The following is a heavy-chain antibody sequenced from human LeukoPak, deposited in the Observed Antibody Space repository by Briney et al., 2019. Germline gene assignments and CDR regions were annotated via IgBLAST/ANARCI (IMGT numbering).Heavy chain of an antibody. CDR2: INPNSGGT. D-gene: IGHD3-10*01. CDR1: GYTFTGYY. J-gene: IGHJ5*02. Sequence: ASVKVSCKASGYTFTGYYMHWVRQAPGQGLEWMGWINPNSGGTNYAQKFQGRVTMTRDTSISTAYMELSRLRSDDTAVYYCARSDITMIRGVIPNWFDPWGQGTLVIVSS. V-gene: IGHV1-2*02. CDR3: ARSDITMIRGVIPNWFDP.